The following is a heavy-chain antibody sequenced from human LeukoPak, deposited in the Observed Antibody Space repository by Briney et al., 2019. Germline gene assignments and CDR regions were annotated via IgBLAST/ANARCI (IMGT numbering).Heavy chain of an antibody. J-gene: IGHJ4*02. V-gene: IGHV3-30*03. D-gene: IGHD1-26*01. Sequence: GGSLRLSCAASGFTFSSYGMHWVRQAPGKGLEWVAVISYDGSNKYYADSVKGRFSISRDNSKNTLYLQMNSLRVEDTAVYYCARVGEGAAKDWGQGTLVTVSS. CDR2: ISYDGSNK. CDR1: GFTFSSYG. CDR3: ARVGEGAAKD.